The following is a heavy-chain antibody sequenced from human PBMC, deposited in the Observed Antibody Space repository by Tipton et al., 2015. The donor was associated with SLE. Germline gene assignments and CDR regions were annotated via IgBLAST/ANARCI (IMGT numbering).Heavy chain of an antibody. Sequence: TLSLTCSVSGVSISTSRYYRGWIRQPAGKGLEWIGQIYISGRTNYNPSLKSRVTISVDTSKNQFSLNLNSVTAADTAVYYCARRGAAAGPFDLWGRGTLVTVSS. CDR2: IYISGRT. CDR3: ARRGAAAGPFDL. J-gene: IGHJ2*01. D-gene: IGHD6-13*01. CDR1: GVSISTSRYY. V-gene: IGHV4-61*09.